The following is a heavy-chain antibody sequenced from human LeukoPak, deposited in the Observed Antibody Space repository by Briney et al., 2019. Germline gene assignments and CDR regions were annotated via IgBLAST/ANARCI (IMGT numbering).Heavy chain of an antibody. V-gene: IGHV1-18*01. CDR2: ISAYNGNT. Sequence: ASVKVSCKPSGYTFTSYGISWVRQAPGQGLEWMGWISAYNGNTNYAQKLQGRVTMTTDTSTSTAYMELRSLRSDDTAVYYCARDRAGYSYGTFDYWGQGTLVTVSS. CDR3: ARDRAGYSYGTFDY. D-gene: IGHD5-18*01. CDR1: GYTFTSYG. J-gene: IGHJ4*02.